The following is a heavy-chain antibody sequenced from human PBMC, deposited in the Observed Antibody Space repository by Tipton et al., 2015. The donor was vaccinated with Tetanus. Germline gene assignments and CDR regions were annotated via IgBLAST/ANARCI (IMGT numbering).Heavy chain of an antibody. V-gene: IGHV3-23*01. CDR1: GFTLSNYA. J-gene: IGHJ4*02. D-gene: IGHD5/OR15-5a*01. CDR3: AREKHTVSTLYFDY. Sequence: SLRLSCAASGFTLSNYAMSWVRQPPGKGLEWVSALGNTNSGDRTYYADSVKGQFTISRDTSKNTFYLQMNNLRAEDTAVYYCAREKHTVSTLYFDYWGQGILVTVSA. CDR2: LGNTNSGDRT.